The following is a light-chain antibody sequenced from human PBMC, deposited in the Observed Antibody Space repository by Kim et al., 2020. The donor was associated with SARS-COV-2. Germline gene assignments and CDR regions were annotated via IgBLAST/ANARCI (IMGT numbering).Light chain of an antibody. CDR1: KWHYNYA. Sequence: SVTLTCTLGKWHYNYAIAWHQQQPGKGPRYLMKVNSDGSHSKGDGIPDRFSGSSSGAARYLTISGLQSDDEADYYCQTWGPGIRVFGGGTKVTVL. V-gene: IGLV4-69*01. CDR3: QTWGPGIRV. J-gene: IGLJ3*02. CDR2: VNSDGSH.